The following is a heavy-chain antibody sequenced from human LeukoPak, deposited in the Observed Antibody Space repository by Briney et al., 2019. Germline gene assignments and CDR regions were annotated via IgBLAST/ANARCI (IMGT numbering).Heavy chain of an antibody. J-gene: IGHJ4*02. CDR1: GFTFSSYS. CDR3: ARVGYSYAGFDY. D-gene: IGHD5-18*01. V-gene: IGHV3-21*01. CDR2: ISSSSSYI. Sequence: PGGSLRLSCAASGFTFSSYSMNWVRQAPGKGLEWVSSISSSSSYIYYADSVKGRFTISRDNAKNSLYLQMNSLRAEDTAVYYCARVGYSYAGFDYWGQGTLVTVSS.